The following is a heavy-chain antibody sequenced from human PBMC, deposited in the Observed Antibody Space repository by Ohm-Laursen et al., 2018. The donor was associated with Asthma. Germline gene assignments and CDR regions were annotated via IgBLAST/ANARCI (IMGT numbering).Heavy chain of an antibody. V-gene: IGHV4-61*08. D-gene: IGHD2-8*01. CDR2: IYYSGST. Sequence: SDTLSLTCTVSGGSISSGGYYWSWIRQHPGKGLEWIGYIYYSGSTNYNPSLKSRVTISVDTSKNQFSLKLSSVTAADTAVYYCARAPIGVNAFDIWGQGTMVTVSS. J-gene: IGHJ3*02. CDR1: GGSISSGGYY. CDR3: ARAPIGVNAFDI.